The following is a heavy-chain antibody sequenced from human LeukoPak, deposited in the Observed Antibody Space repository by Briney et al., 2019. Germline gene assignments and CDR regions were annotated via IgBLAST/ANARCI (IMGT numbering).Heavy chain of an antibody. CDR1: GFTVSNNY. Sequence: RTGESLRLSCAASGFTVSNNYMTWVRQAPGRGLEWVSIIYGGGTTYYAGFVKGRFTISRDNSKNTVYLQMNSLRAEDTALYYCARVVAAAVIDYWGQGTLVAVSS. CDR3: ARVVAAAVIDY. V-gene: IGHV3-53*01. J-gene: IGHJ4*02. CDR2: IYGGGTT. D-gene: IGHD2-15*01.